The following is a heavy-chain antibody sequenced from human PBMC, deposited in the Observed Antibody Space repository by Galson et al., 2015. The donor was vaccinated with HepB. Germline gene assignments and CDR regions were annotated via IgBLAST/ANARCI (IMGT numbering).Heavy chain of an antibody. CDR2: INPSGGST. Sequence: SVKVSCKASGYTFTSYYMHWVRQAPGQGLEWMGIINPSGGSTSYAQKLQGRVTMTRDTSTSTVYMELSSLRSEDTAVYYCARGDIVVVVAAISSFDYWGQGTLVTVSS. CDR1: GYTFTSYY. J-gene: IGHJ4*02. CDR3: ARGDIVVVVAAISSFDY. D-gene: IGHD2-15*01. V-gene: IGHV1-46*04.